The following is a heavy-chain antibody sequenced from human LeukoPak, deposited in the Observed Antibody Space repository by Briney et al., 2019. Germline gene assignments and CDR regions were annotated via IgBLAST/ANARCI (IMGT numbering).Heavy chain of an antibody. D-gene: IGHD4-17*01. CDR2: IIPIFGTA. Sequence: SVKVSCKASGDTFSSYAISWVRQAPGQGLEWMGGIIPIFGTANYAQKFQGRVTITADESTSTAYMELSSLRSEDTAVYYCARLRINYGDYLDLLGQNDYWGQGTLVTVSS. J-gene: IGHJ4*02. CDR3: ARLRINYGDYLDLLGQNDY. V-gene: IGHV1-69*13. CDR1: GDTFSSYA.